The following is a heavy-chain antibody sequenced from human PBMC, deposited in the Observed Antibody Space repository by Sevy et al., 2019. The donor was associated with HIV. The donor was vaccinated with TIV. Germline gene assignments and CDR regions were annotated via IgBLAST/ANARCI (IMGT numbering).Heavy chain of an antibody. Sequence: ASVKVSCKASGYTFTDYYMHWVRQAPGQGIEWMGRINPNSGDTNFVQKFQGRVTMTRDTSISTAYMELSRLTSDDTAVYYCARDPVAPNPAGMDVSGQGTAVTVSS. V-gene: IGHV1-2*06. J-gene: IGHJ6*02. CDR2: INPNSGDT. CDR1: GYTFTDYY. CDR3: ARDPVAPNPAGMDV. D-gene: IGHD5-12*01.